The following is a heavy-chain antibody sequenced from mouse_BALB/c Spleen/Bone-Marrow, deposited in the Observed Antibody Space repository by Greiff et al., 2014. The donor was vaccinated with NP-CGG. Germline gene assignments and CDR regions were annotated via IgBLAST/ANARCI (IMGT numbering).Heavy chain of an antibody. CDR3: ARELGLRLAY. V-gene: IGHV1-9*01. Sequence: QVQLQQSGAELMKPGASVKISCKATGYPFRSYWLAWVTPRPCPGLSWIGEILPGSGSTNYNEKFKGKATFTADTSSNTAYMQLSSLTSEDSAVYYCARELGLRLAYWGQGTLVTVSA. J-gene: IGHJ3*01. CDR2: ILPGSGST. D-gene: IGHD3-1*01. CDR1: GYPFRSYW.